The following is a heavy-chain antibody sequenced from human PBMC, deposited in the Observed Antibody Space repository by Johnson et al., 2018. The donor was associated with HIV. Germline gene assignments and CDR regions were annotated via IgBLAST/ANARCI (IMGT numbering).Heavy chain of an antibody. D-gene: IGHD3-3*01. Sequence: QVQLVESGGGVVQPGRSLRLSCAASGFTFSSYGMHWVRQAPGKGLEWVAVIWYDGSNKYYADSVKGRFTISRDNSKNTIYLQMNSLRVEDTAVYYCAKPYYDFWSGYYEYNAFDIWGQGTLVTVSS. CDR2: IWYDGSNK. J-gene: IGHJ3*02. CDR3: AKPYYDFWSGYYEYNAFDI. CDR1: GFTFSSYG. V-gene: IGHV3-33*08.